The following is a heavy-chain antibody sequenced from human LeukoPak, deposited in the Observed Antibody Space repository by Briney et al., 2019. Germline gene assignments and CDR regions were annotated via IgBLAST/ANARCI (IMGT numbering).Heavy chain of an antibody. CDR3: AREGLGSAARPRRLGAFDI. V-gene: IGHV3-21*04. J-gene: IGHJ3*02. CDR2: ISSSSSFM. D-gene: IGHD6-6*01. Sequence: PGGSLRLSCVASGFTFSNYRMNWVRQAPGKGLEWVSSISSSSSFMYSADSVKGRFTISRHNSKNTLYLQMNSLRAEDTAVYYCAREGLGSAARPRRLGAFDIWGQGTMVTVSS. CDR1: GFTFSNYR.